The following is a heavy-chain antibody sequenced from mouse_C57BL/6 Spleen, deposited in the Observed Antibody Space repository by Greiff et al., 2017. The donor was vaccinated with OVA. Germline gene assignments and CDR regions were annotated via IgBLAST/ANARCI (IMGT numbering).Heavy chain of an antibody. J-gene: IGHJ1*03. CDR2: IWSDGST. CDR1: GFSLTSYG. V-gene: IGHV2-6-1*01. D-gene: IGHD1-1*01. CDR3: ARHGYYGSYWYFDV. Sequence: VMLVESGPGLVAPSQSLSITCTVSGFSLTSYGVHWVRQPPGKGLEWLVVIWSDGSTTYNSALKSRLSISKDNSKSQVFLKMNSLQTDDTAMYYCARHGYYGSYWYFDVWGTGTTVTVSS.